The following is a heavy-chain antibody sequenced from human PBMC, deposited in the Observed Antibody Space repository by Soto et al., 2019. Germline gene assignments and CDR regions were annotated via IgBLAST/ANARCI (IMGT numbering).Heavy chain of an antibody. V-gene: IGHV4-34*01. CDR3: ARSERYSGYDRGNWFDT. J-gene: IGHJ5*02. D-gene: IGHD5-12*01. CDR1: GGSFSGYY. CDR2: INHSGST. Sequence: SETLSLTCAVYGGSFSGYYWSWIRQPPGKGLEWIGEINHSGSTNYNPSLKSRVTISVDTSKNQFSLKLSSVTAADTAVYYCARSERYSGYDRGNWFDTWGQGTLVTVSS.